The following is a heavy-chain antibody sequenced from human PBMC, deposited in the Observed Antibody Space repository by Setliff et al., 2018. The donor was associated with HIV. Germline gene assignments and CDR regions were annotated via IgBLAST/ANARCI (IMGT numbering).Heavy chain of an antibody. CDR1: GGSISSSGDY. Sequence: SETLSLTCTVSGGSISSSGDYWSWVRQHPGKGLEWIGYIYYTGSTYSNPSLQSRARISVDTSKNQFSLRLSSVTAADTAVYYCARDSANGKTANLNYLDVWGKGTTVTVSS. D-gene: IGHD2-8*01. J-gene: IGHJ6*03. CDR2: IYYTGST. CDR3: ARDSANGKTANLNYLDV. V-gene: IGHV4-31*03.